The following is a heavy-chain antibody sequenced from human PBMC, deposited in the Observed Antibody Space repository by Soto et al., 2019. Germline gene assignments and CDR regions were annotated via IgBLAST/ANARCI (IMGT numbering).Heavy chain of an antibody. J-gene: IGHJ5*02. D-gene: IGHD3-22*01. V-gene: IGHV4-59*01. CDR3: ARGPIGIVVAYGGWFDP. CDR2: IYYSGST. Sequence: QVQLQESGPGLVKPSETLSLTCTVSGGSISSYYLSWIRQPPGKGLEWIGYIYYSGSTNYNPSLRSRVNIAVDTFTNQFSLKLSSVTAADTAVYDCARGPIGIVVAYGGWFDPWGPGTLVTVSS. CDR1: GGSISSYY.